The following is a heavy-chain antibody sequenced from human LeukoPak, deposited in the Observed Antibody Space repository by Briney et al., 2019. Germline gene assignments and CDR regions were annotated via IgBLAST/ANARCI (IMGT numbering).Heavy chain of an antibody. CDR2: ISSSSSYI. CDR1: GFPFSSYN. J-gene: IGHJ4*02. D-gene: IGHD1-26*01. Sequence: GSLRLSCAASGFPFSSYNMNWVRQAPGKGLEWVSSISSSSSYIYYADSVKGRFTISRDNAKSSLYLQMNSLRAEDTAVYYCARDPRYSGSYHGGDYWGQGTLVTVSS. CDR3: ARDPRYSGSYHGGDY. V-gene: IGHV3-21*01.